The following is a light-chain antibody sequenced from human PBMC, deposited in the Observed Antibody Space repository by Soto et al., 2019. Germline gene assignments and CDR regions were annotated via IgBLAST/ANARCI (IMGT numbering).Light chain of an antibody. Sequence: IQLTQSPSSLSASVGDRVTITCRASQDISSSLGWYQQKPGKAPKLLIYAASLLQSGFPSRFSGSGFGTDFTLTISSLQAEDFASYFCQQLRSYPSTFGGGTKVEIK. CDR2: AAS. V-gene: IGKV1-9*01. J-gene: IGKJ4*01. CDR3: QQLRSYPST. CDR1: QDISSS.